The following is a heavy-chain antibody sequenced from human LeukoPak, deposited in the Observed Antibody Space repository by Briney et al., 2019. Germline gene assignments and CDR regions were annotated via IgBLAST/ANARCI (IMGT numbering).Heavy chain of an antibody. V-gene: IGHV3-30-3*01. Sequence: PGGSLRLSCAASGFTFSSYAMHWVRQAPGKGLEWVAVISYDGSNKYYADSVKGRFTISRDNSKNTLYLQMNSLRAEDTAVYYCARDQGKRLNYYDSSGYPFDYWGQGTLVTVSS. J-gene: IGHJ4*02. D-gene: IGHD3-22*01. CDR2: ISYDGSNK. CDR1: GFTFSSYA. CDR3: ARDQGKRLNYYDSSGYPFDY.